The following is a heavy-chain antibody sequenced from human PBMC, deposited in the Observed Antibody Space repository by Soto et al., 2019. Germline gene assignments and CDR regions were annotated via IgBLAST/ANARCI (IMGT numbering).Heavy chain of an antibody. V-gene: IGHV3-23*01. CDR2: ISGSAGRT. CDR3: AKVTSARVFYFGLDV. Sequence: VQLLESGGGLVQPGGSLRLSCAASGFTFTSYAMSWVRQAPGKGLEWVSIISGSAGRTYYADSVKGRFIISRDYSKNTLYLQMNSLRAEDTAVYFCAKVTSARVFYFGLDVWGQGTTVTVSS. J-gene: IGHJ6*02. D-gene: IGHD2-2*01. CDR1: GFTFTSYA.